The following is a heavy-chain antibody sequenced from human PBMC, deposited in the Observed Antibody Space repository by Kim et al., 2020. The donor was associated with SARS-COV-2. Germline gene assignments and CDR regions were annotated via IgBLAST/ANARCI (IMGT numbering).Heavy chain of an antibody. CDR1: GFTFSSYW. CDR2: IKQDGSEK. D-gene: IGHD6-13*01. J-gene: IGHJ6*02. Sequence: GGSLRLSCAASGFTFSSYWMSWVRQAPGKGLEWVANIKQDGSEKYYVDSVKGRFTISRDNAKNSLYLQMNSLRAEDTAVYYCAREGGGIAAATPSIGYYYYYGMDVWGQGTTVTVSS. CDR3: AREGGGIAAATPSIGYYYYYGMDV. V-gene: IGHV3-7*01.